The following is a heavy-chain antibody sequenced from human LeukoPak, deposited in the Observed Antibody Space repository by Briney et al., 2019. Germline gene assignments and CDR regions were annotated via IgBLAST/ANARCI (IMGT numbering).Heavy chain of an antibody. Sequence: SETLSLTCAVYGGSFSGYYWSWIRQPPGKGLEWIGEINHSGSTNYNPSLKSRVTISVDTSKKQFSLKLSSVTAADTAVYYCARDYDSSGYHFDYWGQGTLVTVSS. J-gene: IGHJ4*02. CDR3: ARDYDSSGYHFDY. V-gene: IGHV4-34*01. CDR1: GGSFSGYY. D-gene: IGHD3-22*01. CDR2: INHSGST.